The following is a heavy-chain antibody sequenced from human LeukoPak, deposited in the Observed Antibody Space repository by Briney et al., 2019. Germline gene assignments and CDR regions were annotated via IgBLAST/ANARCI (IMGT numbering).Heavy chain of an antibody. CDR2: ISYDGSNK. Sequence: GGSLRLSCAASGFTFSSYAMHWVRQAPGKGLEWVAVISYDGSNKYYADSVKGRFTISRDNAKNTLDLQMNSLRAEDTAVYYCAKGRIAGILTGYAIDYWGQGTLVTVSS. D-gene: IGHD3-9*01. CDR1: GFTFSSYA. V-gene: IGHV3-30-3*01. J-gene: IGHJ4*02. CDR3: AKGRIAGILTGYAIDY.